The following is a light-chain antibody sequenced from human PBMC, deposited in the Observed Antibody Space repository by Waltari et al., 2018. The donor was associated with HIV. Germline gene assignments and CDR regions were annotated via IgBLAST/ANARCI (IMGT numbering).Light chain of an antibody. CDR3: QQYYTTHWT. Sequence: IVMTQSPDSLVLSLGERATIPCKSSHSVLFTSNNKNYLAWYQQKPGQPPRLLLSWASTRESGVPDRFSGSGSGTDFTLSISSLQAEDVAVYYCQQYYTTHWTFGQGTKVEIK. CDR1: HSVLFTSNNKNY. CDR2: WAS. V-gene: IGKV4-1*01. J-gene: IGKJ1*01.